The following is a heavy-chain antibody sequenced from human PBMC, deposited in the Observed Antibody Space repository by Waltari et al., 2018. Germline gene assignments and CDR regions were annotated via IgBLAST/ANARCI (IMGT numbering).Heavy chain of an antibody. J-gene: IGHJ3*02. CDR3: ARQVTMVRGVIIKRDAFDI. V-gene: IGHV4-39*01. Sequence: QLQLQESGPGLVKPSETLSLTCTVSGGSISSSSYYWGWIRQPPGKGLEWIGSIYYSGGTYYNPSLKIRVTISVDTSKNQFSLKLSSVTAADTAVYYCARQVTMVRGVIIKRDAFDIWGQGTMVTVSS. D-gene: IGHD3-10*01. CDR1: GGSISSSSYY. CDR2: IYYSGGT.